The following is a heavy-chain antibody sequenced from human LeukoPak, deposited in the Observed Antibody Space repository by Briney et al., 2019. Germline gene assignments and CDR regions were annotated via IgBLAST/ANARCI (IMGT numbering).Heavy chain of an antibody. D-gene: IGHD6-19*01. CDR1: GYSINSIYY. CDR3: ARVRSSGWGKNFDY. V-gene: IGHV4-38-2*02. J-gene: IGHJ4*02. Sequence: SETLSLTCTVSGYSINSIYYWGWIRQPPGKGLEWIGSIYHSGSTYYNPSLKSRVTISLDTSKNQFSLKLSSVTAANTAVYYCARVRSSGWGKNFDYWGQGTLVTVSS. CDR2: IYHSGST.